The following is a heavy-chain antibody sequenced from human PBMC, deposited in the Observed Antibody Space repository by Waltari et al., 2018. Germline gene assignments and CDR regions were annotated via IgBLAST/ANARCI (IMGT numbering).Heavy chain of an antibody. V-gene: IGHV4-39*01. J-gene: IGHJ4*02. CDR1: GGSIDSGSSY. Sequence: QLQLQASGQRLVKPSETLSLTCTVSGGSIDSGSSYWGWIRQAPGQGLEWIGNIYHSGRTYYNPSLESRVNMSVETSNNQFSLLLKSVTAADTALYYCARRADYGLDFDSWGQGTMVAVSS. CDR3: ARRADYGLDFDS. CDR2: IYHSGRT. D-gene: IGHD4-17*01.